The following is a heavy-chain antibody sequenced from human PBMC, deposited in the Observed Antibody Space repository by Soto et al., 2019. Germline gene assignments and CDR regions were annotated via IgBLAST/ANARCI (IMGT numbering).Heavy chain of an antibody. D-gene: IGHD3-10*01. J-gene: IGHJ6*02. CDR3: ARWGVDYYYYGMDV. CDR1: GGSISSGGYY. Sequence: QVQLQESGPGLVKPSQTLSLTCTVSGGSISSGGYYWSWIRQHPGKGLEWIGYIYYSGSTYYNPSLKSRVTISVDTSKNQFSLKLSSVTAVDTAVYYTARWGVDYYYYGMDVWGRGTTVTVSS. V-gene: IGHV4-31*03. CDR2: IYYSGST.